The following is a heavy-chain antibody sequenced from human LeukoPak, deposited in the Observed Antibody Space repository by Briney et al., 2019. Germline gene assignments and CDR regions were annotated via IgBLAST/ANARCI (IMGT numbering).Heavy chain of an antibody. J-gene: IGHJ5*02. CDR3: VGYGSGSYYPENNWFDP. V-gene: IGHV4-30-4*08. D-gene: IGHD3-10*01. Sequence: SETLSLTCTVSGGSISSGGYYWSRIRQHPGKGLEWTGYIYYSGSTYYNPSLKSRVTISVDTSKNQFSLKLSSVTAADTAVYYCVGYGSGSYYPENNWFDPWGQGTLVTVSS. CDR1: GGSISSGGYY. CDR2: IYYSGST.